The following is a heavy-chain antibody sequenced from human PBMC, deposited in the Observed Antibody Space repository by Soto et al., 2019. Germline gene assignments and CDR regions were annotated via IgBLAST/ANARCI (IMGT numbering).Heavy chain of an antibody. Sequence: SETLSLTCTVSGGSISPFYWSWVRQPPGKGLEWIGCLYYADNTTYSTSLESRVTVSVRGSKTQVSLRVTSVTAAAPAVSLCASGGGLGGSCFDYWGQGTVVTVSS. CDR2: LYYADNT. J-gene: IGHJ4*02. CDR3: ASGGGLGGSCFDY. V-gene: IGHV4-59*01. CDR1: GGSISPFY. D-gene: IGHD2-15*01.